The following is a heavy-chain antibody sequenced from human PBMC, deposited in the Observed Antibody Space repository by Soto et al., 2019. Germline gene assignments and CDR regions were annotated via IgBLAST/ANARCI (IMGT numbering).Heavy chain of an antibody. CDR1: GFTVRNNY. D-gene: IGHD3-16*01. Sequence: EVQLVETGGGLVQPGGSLRLSCAVSGFTVRNNYLSWVRQAPGKGLEWVSVIYSGDSTYSADSVEGRCTISRDSSTNTLYLQMNSLRVDDTAMYYCVRDGRREQPLGAWGQGTLVTVSS. J-gene: IGHJ5*02. V-gene: IGHV3-53*02. CDR3: VRDGRREQPLGA. CDR2: IYSGDST.